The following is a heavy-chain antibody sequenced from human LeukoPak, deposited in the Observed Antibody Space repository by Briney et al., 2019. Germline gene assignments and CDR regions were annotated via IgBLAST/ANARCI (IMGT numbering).Heavy chain of an antibody. D-gene: IGHD5-18*01. CDR2: IIPILGIA. V-gene: IGHV1-69*04. CDR1: GGTFGSYA. J-gene: IGHJ4*02. Sequence: SVKVSCKASGGTFGSYAISWVRQAPGQGLEWMGRIIPILGIANYAQKFQGRVTITADKSTSTAYMELSSLRSEDTAVYYCARGDSYGFFDYWGQGTLVTVSS. CDR3: ARGDSYGFFDY.